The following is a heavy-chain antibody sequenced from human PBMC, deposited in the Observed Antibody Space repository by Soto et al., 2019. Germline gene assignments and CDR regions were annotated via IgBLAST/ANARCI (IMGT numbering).Heavy chain of an antibody. CDR1: GFTFRSFT. CDR2: ISSNSAYI. CDR3: TRDASRDSSARGWFDP. J-gene: IGHJ5*02. D-gene: IGHD6-13*01. Sequence: PVGTLRLSCAASGFTFRSFTMNWVRQAPGKGLEWVSTISSNSAYIYYTYALRGRFTFSRDNAKNSLHLQMNSLRAEDTAVYYCTRDASRDSSARGWFDPWGPGTLVTVSS. V-gene: IGHV3-21*01.